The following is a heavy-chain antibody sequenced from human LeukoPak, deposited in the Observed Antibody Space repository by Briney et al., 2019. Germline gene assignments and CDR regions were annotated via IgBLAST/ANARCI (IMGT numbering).Heavy chain of an antibody. CDR3: TRRKVAAAGTRGYYMDV. J-gene: IGHJ6*03. D-gene: IGHD6-13*01. Sequence: PGGSLRLSCAASGFTFSGSAMHWVRQASGKGLEWVGRIRSKANSYATAYAASVKGRFTISRDDSKNTAYLQMNSLKTEDTAVYYCTRRKVAAAGTRGYYMDVWGKGTTVTISS. CDR2: IRSKANSYAT. CDR1: GFTFSGSA. V-gene: IGHV3-73*01.